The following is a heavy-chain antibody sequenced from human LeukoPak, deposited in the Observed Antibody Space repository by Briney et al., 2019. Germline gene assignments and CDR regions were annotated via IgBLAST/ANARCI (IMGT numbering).Heavy chain of an antibody. CDR1: GYRFTKEW. D-gene: IGHD3-16*01. CDR3: ARLEEDLTLGVAGYWFVP. V-gene: IGHV5-51*01. J-gene: IGHJ5*02. Sequence: GESLKISCKAPGYRFTKEWIAWVRQMPGKGLEWMGIIHPGDSETRYSPSFQGQVTISADESINTAYLQWSSLKASDTAIYYCARLEEDLTLGVAGYWFVPWGQGTLVTVSS. CDR2: IHPGDSET.